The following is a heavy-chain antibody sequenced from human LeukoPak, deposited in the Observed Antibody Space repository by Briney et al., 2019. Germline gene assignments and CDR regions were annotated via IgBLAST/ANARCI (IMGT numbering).Heavy chain of an antibody. CDR2: ISGSGGST. CDR1: GFTFSIYA. Sequence: GGSLRLSCAASGFTFSIYAMSWVRQAPGKGLEWVSAISGSGGSTYYADSVKGRFTISRDNSKNTLYLQMNSPRAEDTAVYYCAKVEWELLGFFDYWGQGTLVTVSS. J-gene: IGHJ4*02. D-gene: IGHD1-26*01. V-gene: IGHV3-23*01. CDR3: AKVEWELLGFFDY.